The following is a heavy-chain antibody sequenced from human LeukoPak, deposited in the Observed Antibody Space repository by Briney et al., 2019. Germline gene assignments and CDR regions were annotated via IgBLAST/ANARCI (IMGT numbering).Heavy chain of an antibody. CDR2: INHSGST. CDR1: GGSISGYY. J-gene: IGHJ3*02. V-gene: IGHV4-34*01. D-gene: IGHD2-2*01. Sequence: PSETLSLTCSVSGGSISGYYWSWIRQPPGKGLEWIGEINHSGSTNYNPSLKSRVTISVDTSKNQFSLKLSSVTAADTAVYYCARCPAGLDAFDIWGQGTMVTVSS. CDR3: ARCPAGLDAFDI.